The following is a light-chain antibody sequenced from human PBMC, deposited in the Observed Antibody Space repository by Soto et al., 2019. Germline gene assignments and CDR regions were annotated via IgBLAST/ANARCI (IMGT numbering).Light chain of an antibody. Sequence: DIVMTQSPDSLAVSLGERATINCKSAQSVFYSSNHKNYLAWYQQKPGQPPKLLIYWASTREAGVPDRFSGSGSVTDFTLTINDVQAEEGAASCGQQYSGSPAYTFGQGTDLDIK. V-gene: IGKV4-1*01. J-gene: IGKJ2*01. CDR3: QQYSGSPAYT. CDR2: WAS. CDR1: QSVFYSSNHKNY.